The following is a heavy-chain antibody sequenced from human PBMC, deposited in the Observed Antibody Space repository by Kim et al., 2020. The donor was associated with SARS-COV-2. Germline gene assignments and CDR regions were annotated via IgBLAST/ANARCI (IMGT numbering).Heavy chain of an antibody. CDR2: TYFRSQWFS. CDR3: ARGLYGYWYFDL. Sequence: SQTLSLTCVISRDSVSSQSSSWNWIRQSPSRGLEWLGRTYFRSQWFSDYATFVKSRITINSDTSKNQFSLQLNSVVPEDTAVYFCARGLYGYWYFDLWGRGTLVTVSS. D-gene: IGHD3-10*01. CDR1: RDSVSSQSSS. V-gene: IGHV6-1*01. J-gene: IGHJ2*01.